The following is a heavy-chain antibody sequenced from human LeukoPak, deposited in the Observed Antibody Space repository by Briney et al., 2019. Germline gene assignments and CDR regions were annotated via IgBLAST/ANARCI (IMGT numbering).Heavy chain of an antibody. CDR3: ARLLAAPYYINF. CDR2: IYPGDSDT. J-gene: IGHJ4*02. Sequence: ESLKISCKGSGYSFTSYWIGWVRQMPGKGLEWKGIIYPGDSDTRYSPSFQGQVSISVDTSIDTAYLQWSSVKASDTAMYYCARLLAAPYYINFWGQGTLVTVSS. D-gene: IGHD6-25*01. V-gene: IGHV5-51*01. CDR1: GYSFTSYW.